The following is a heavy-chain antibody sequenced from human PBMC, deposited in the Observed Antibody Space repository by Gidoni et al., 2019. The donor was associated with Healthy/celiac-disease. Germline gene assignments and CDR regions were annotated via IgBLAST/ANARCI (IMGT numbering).Heavy chain of an antibody. D-gene: IGHD3-3*01. CDR1: GFTFSNAW. J-gene: IGHJ4*02. V-gene: IGHV3-15*01. Sequence: EVQLVESGGGLVKPGGSLRLSCAASGFTFSNAWMSWVRQAPGKGLEWVGRIKSKTDGGTTDYAAPVKGRFTISRDDSKNTLYLQMNSLKTEDTAVYYCTTGAEWLLYRRNKEYYFDYWGQGTLVTVSS. CDR3: TTGAEWLLYRRNKEYYFDY. CDR2: IKSKTDGGTT.